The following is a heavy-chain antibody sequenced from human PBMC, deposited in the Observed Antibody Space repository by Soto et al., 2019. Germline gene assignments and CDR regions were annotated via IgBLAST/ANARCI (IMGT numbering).Heavy chain of an antibody. V-gene: IGHV5-51*01. CDR2: IYPGDSDT. CDR1: GYRFTSYW. CDR3: ARPGGAHQQNYFDP. Sequence: GHYLKISCKRSGYRFTSYWSAWERQIQGKGLEWMGSIYPGDSDTKYSPSFQGQVTISVDKSISTAYLQWSSLKASDTGMYYCARPGGAHQQNYFDPCGQGTLGTGSS. D-gene: IGHD1-7*01. J-gene: IGHJ5*02.